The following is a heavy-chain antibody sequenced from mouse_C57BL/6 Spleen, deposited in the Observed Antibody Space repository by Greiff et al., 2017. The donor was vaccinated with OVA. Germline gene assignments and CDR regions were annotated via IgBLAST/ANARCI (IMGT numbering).Heavy chain of an antibody. CDR3: ARDYYVSSHWYIDV. V-gene: IGHV1-53*01. CDR1: GYTFTSYW. D-gene: IGHD1-1*01. CDR2: INPSNGGT. J-gene: IGHJ1*03. Sequence: QVQLQQPGTELVKPGASVKLSCKASGYTFTSYWMHWVKQRPGQGLEWIGNINPSNGGTNYNEQLKSKATLTVDKSSSAAYMQLSSLTSEDSAVYCCARDYYVSSHWYIDVWGTGTTVTVSS.